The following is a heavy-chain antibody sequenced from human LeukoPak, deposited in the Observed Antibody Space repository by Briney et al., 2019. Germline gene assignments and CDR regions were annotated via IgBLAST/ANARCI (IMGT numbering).Heavy chain of an antibody. CDR1: GGSFSGYY. CDR2: IKHSGST. J-gene: IGHJ6*02. Sequence: PSETLSLTCAVYGGSFSGYYWSWIRQPPGKGLEWIGEIKHSGSTNYSPSLKSRVTISVDTSKNQFSLKLSSVTAADTAVYYCARGRIVVVPAAMLRYYYYGMDVWGQGTTVTVSS. D-gene: IGHD2-2*01. CDR3: ARGRIVVVPAAMLRYYYYGMDV. V-gene: IGHV4-34*01.